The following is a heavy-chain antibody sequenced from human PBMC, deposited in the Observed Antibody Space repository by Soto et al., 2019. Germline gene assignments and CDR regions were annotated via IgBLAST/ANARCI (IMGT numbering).Heavy chain of an antibody. CDR1: GGSISSSSYY. V-gene: IGHV4-39*01. CDR3: ARNGRGYSYGNYYYYGMDV. J-gene: IGHJ6*02. CDR2: IYYSGST. D-gene: IGHD5-18*01. Sequence: PSETLSLTCTVSGGSISSSSYYWGWIRQPPGKGLEWIGSIYYSGSTYYNPSLKSRVTISVDTSKNQFSLKLSSVTAADTAVYYCARNGRGYSYGNYYYYGMDVWGQGTTVTVSS.